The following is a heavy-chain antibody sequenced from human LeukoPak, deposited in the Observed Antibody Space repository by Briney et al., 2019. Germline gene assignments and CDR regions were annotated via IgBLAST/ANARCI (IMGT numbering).Heavy chain of an antibody. D-gene: IGHD5-18*01. J-gene: IGHJ4*02. CDR2: IYYSGST. CDR3: ARGGAGIQLWFDY. V-gene: IGHV4-31*03. Sequence: NPSETLSLTCTVSGGSISSGGYYWSWIRQHPGKGLEWIGYIYYSGSTYYNPSLKSRVTISVDTSKNQFSLKLSSVTAADTAVYYCARGGAGIQLWFDYWGQGTLVTVSS. CDR1: GGSISSGGYY.